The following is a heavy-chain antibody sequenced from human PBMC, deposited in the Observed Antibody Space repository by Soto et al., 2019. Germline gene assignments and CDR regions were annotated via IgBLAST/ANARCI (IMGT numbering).Heavy chain of an antibody. V-gene: IGHV3-30*18. Sequence: QVQLVESGGGVVQPGRSLRLCCAASGFTFSSYGMHWVRQAPGKGLEWVAVISYDGSNKYYADSVKGRFTISRDNSKNTLYLQMNSLRAEDTAVYYCAKDSRFGEPPQWDYYGMDVWGQGTTVTVSS. J-gene: IGHJ6*02. CDR2: ISYDGSNK. CDR3: AKDSRFGEPPQWDYYGMDV. CDR1: GFTFSSYG. D-gene: IGHD3-10*01.